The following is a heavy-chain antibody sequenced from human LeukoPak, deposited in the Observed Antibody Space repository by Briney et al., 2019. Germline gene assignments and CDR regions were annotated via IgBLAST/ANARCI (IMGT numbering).Heavy chain of an antibody. V-gene: IGHV1-8*03. Sequence: ASVKVSCKASGYTFTGYYMHWVRQAPGQGLEWMGWMNPNSGNTDYAQKFQGRVTITRNTSISTAYMELSSLRSDDTAVYYCARRSYDSTDAFDIWGQGTMVTVSS. CDR1: GYTFTGYY. CDR3: ARRSYDSTDAFDI. J-gene: IGHJ3*02. D-gene: IGHD3-22*01. CDR2: MNPNSGNT.